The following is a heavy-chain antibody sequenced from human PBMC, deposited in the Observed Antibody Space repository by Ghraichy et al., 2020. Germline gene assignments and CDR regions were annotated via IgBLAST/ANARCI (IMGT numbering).Heavy chain of an antibody. CDR3: TRGIAVAPDAFDI. CDR2: IRTKANGGTT. D-gene: IGHD6-19*01. Sequence: GESLNISCTASRFTFGDYAMSWVRQAPGKGLEWVSFIRTKANGGTTEYAASVKGRFTVSRDDSKSITSLEMNSLKTEDTAVYYCTRGIAVAPDAFDIWGQGTMVTVSS. CDR1: RFTFGDYA. V-gene: IGHV3-49*04. J-gene: IGHJ3*02.